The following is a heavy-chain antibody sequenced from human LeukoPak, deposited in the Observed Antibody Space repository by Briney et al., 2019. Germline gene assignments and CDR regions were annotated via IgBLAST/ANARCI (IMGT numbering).Heavy chain of an antibody. CDR2: ISGSGGST. V-gene: IGHV3-23*01. Sequence: GGSLRLSCAASGFTFSSYAMSWVRQAPGKGLEWVSAISGSGGSTYYADSVKGRFTISRDNSKNTLNLQMNSLRAEDTAVYYCAKCVYSSSSTIDYWGQGTLVTVSS. CDR1: GFTFSSYA. D-gene: IGHD6-6*01. CDR3: AKCVYSSSSTIDY. J-gene: IGHJ4*02.